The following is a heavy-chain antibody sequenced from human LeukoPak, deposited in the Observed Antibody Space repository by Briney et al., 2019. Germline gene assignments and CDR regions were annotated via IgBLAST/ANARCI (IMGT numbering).Heavy chain of an antibody. V-gene: IGHV6-1*01. CDR3: ARRLTQYDCFDP. J-gene: IGHJ5*02. D-gene: IGHD2-2*01. CDR1: GDSVSSNSVT. Sequence: SQTLSLTCAISGDSVSSNSVTWNWIRQSPSRGLEWLGRTYYRSTWYNDYAVSVRGRITVNPATSKNQFSLHLNSVTPEATAVYYCARRLTQYDCFDPWGQGILVTVSS. CDR2: TYYRSTWYN.